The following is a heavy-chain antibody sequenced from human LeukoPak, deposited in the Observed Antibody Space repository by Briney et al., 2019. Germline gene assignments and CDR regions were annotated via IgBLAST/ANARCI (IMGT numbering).Heavy chain of an antibody. Sequence: SETLSLTCTVSGASIRSHYWSWIRQPPGKGLEWIGYMYYSGNSNYNPALKSRVTISVDTSKNQFSLKMISVTPADTAVYYCARGGDIVVVVAARDYYGMDVWGQGTTVTVSS. D-gene: IGHD2-15*01. CDR1: GASIRSHY. V-gene: IGHV4-59*11. CDR3: ARGGDIVVVVAARDYYGMDV. CDR2: MYYSGNS. J-gene: IGHJ6*02.